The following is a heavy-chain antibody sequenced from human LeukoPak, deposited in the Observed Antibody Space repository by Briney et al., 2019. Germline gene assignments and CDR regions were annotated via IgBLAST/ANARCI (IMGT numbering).Heavy chain of an antibody. Sequence: ASVKVSCKASGYTFTGYYMHWVRQAPGQGLEWMGWINPNSGGTNYAQKFQGRVTVTRDTSISTAYMELSRLRSDDTAVYYCARGVGFIVLMVYAISGAEYFQHWGQGTLVTVSS. CDR1: GYTFTGYY. J-gene: IGHJ1*01. CDR2: INPNSGGT. D-gene: IGHD2-8*01. CDR3: ARGVGFIVLMVYAISGAEYFQH. V-gene: IGHV1-2*02.